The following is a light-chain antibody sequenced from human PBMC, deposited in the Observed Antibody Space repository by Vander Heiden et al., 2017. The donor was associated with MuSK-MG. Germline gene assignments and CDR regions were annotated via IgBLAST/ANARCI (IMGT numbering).Light chain of an antibody. Sequence: AIQLTQSPSSLSASVGDRVTITCRASQGIGSALAWYQQKPGKAPNLLIYDASSLESGVPSRFSGSGSGTDFTLTISSLHPEDFATYYCQQFTSYPITFGQGTRLELK. CDR1: QGIGSA. V-gene: IGKV1-13*02. J-gene: IGKJ5*01. CDR3: QQFTSYPIT. CDR2: DAS.